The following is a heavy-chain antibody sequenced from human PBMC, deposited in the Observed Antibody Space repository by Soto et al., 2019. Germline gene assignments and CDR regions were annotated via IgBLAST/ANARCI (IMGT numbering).Heavy chain of an antibody. CDR3: SRVDPGETSPFDH. CDR1: GYILTSYY. D-gene: IGHD3-10*01. J-gene: IGHJ4*02. CDR2: INSFVGSR. V-gene: IGHV1-46*03. Sequence: QVQLVQSGAEVMKPGASVKVSCKASGYILTSYYIHWVRQAPGQGLEWMGWINSFVGSRMFAQGSHGRVTMTSETSTSTVYLEVSSLRSEDTAVYYCSRVDPGETSPFDHWGQGTLFTVSS.